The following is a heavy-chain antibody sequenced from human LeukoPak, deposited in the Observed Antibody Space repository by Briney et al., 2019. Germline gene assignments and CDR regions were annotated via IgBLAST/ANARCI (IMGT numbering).Heavy chain of an antibody. V-gene: IGHV4-39*07. CDR2: INYSGTT. CDR3: ARGRWITGSYYNFDF. Sequence: SETLSLTCSVSGGSISSTTYYWGWIRQPPGKGLEWIGTINYSGTTHHNPSLKSRVTISADRSNNQFSLKLNSVTAADTAVYHCARGRWITGSYYNFDFWSQGTLVTVSS. J-gene: IGHJ4*02. D-gene: IGHD3-10*01. CDR1: GGSISSTTYY.